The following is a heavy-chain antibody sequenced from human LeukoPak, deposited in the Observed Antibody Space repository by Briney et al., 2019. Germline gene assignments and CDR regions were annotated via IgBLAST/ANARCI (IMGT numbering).Heavy chain of an antibody. CDR1: GFTFSSYA. J-gene: IGHJ4*02. Sequence: GRSLRLSCAASGFTFSSYAMHWVRQAPGKGLEWVAVISYDGSNKYYADSVKGRFTISRDNSKNTLYLQMNSLRAEDTAVYYCARRRNYYDSSGYYYWDYWGQGTLVTVSS. V-gene: IGHV3-30-3*01. D-gene: IGHD3-22*01. CDR3: ARRRNYYDSSGYYYWDY. CDR2: ISYDGSNK.